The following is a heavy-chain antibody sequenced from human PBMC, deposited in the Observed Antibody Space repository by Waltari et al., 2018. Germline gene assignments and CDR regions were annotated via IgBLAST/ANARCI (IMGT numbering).Heavy chain of an antibody. J-gene: IGHJ4*02. CDR3: ARDSTVLGYFDY. CDR2: IYTSGST. Sequence: QVQLQESGPGLVTPSQTLSLTCTVSGGSIRSGRYYWSWIRQPAGKGMEWIGYIYTSGSTYYNPSLKSRVTISVDTSKNQFSLKLSSVTAADTAVYYCARDSTVLGYFDYWGQGTLVTVSS. CDR1: GGSIRSGRYY. D-gene: IGHD2-2*01. V-gene: IGHV4-61*09.